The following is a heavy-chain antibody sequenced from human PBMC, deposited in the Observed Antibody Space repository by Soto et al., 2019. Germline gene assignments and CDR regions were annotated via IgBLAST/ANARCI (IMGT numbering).Heavy chain of an antibody. D-gene: IGHD3-16*01. CDR3: ERDNAYYSGNAGYYDYGFDV. V-gene: IGHV4-61*01. CDR1: GGSVTSGSYY. Sequence: PSETLSLTCAVSGGSVTSGSYYWSWVRQSPETGLEWIGEVFYSGTTKYNPSLRGRVTISVDRPKNQFSLKLTSVTAADTATYYCERDNAYYSGNAGYYDYGFDVWGQGTTVTVSS. CDR2: VFYSGTT. J-gene: IGHJ6*02.